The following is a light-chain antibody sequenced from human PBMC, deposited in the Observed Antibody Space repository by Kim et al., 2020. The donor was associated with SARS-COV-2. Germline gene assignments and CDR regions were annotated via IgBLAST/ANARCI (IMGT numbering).Light chain of an antibody. Sequence: VSPGQTASITCSGDKLGDKYACWYQQKPGQSPVRVIYQDRKRPSGIPERFSGSNSGNTATLTISGTQAMEEADYYCQAWDSSTAVVGGGTQLTFL. V-gene: IGLV3-1*01. CDR1: KLGDKY. CDR2: QDR. J-gene: IGLJ2*01. CDR3: QAWDSSTAV.